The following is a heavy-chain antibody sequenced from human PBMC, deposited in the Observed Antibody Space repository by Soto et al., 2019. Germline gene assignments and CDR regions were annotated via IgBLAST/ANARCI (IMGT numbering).Heavy chain of an antibody. CDR1: GGSISSYY. D-gene: IGHD6-19*01. Sequence: SETLSLTCTVSGGSISSYYWSWIRQPPGKGLEWVGYIYYSGSTNYNPSLKSRVTISVDTSKNQFSLKLSSVAAADTAVYYCARLRSGGQLLSTTGYYYYYGMDVWGQGTTDTVSS. V-gene: IGHV4-59*01. CDR3: ARLRSGGQLLSTTGYYYYYGMDV. J-gene: IGHJ6*02. CDR2: IYYSGST.